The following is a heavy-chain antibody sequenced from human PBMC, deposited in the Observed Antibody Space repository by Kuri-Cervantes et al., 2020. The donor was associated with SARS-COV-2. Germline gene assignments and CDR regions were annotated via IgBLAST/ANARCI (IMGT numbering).Heavy chain of an antibody. CDR2: IKSKTDGGTT. CDR3: TTGEPMTTVKDV. J-gene: IGHJ6*04. V-gene: IGHV3-15*01. D-gene: IGHD4-17*01. CDR1: GFTFSNAW. Sequence: GESLKISCAASGFTFSNAWMSWVRQAPGKGLEWVGRIKSKTDGGTTDYAAPVKGRFTNSRDDSKNTLYLQMNRLKTEDTAVYYCTTGEPMTTVKDVWGKGTTVTVSS.